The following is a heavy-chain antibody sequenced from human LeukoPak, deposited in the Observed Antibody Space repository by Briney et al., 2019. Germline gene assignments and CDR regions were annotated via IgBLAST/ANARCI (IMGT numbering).Heavy chain of an antibody. J-gene: IGHJ4*02. CDR3: ARNRDYYDSSGYLVLWY. CDR1: GASITSGLYY. V-gene: IGHV4-61*02. Sequence: SETLSLTCTVSGASITSGLYYWNWIRQPAGKGLEWIGRINTSGTNYNPSLKSRVTISVDTSKNQFSLKLSSVTAADTAVYYCARNRDYYDSSGYLVLWYWGQGTLVTVSS. CDR2: INTSGT. D-gene: IGHD3-22*01.